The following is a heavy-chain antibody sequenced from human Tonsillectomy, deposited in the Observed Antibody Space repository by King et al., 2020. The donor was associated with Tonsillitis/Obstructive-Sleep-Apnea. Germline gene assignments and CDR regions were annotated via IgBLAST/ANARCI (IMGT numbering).Heavy chain of an antibody. CDR1: GFIFSDYY. CDR3: ARDLMAALLQSNYVMDV. CDR2: ISSSSSHT. D-gene: IGHD6-13*01. Sequence: QVQLVESGGGLVKPGGSLRLSCAASGFIFSDYYMNWIRQAPGKGLEWVSYISSSSSHTNYADSVKGRFAISRDNAKNSLYLQMNSLRAEDTAVYYCARDLMAALLQSNYVMDVWGQGTTVTVSS. V-gene: IGHV3-11*06. J-gene: IGHJ6*02.